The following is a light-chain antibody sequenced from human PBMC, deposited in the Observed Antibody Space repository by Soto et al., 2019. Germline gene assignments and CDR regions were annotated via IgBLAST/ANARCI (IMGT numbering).Light chain of an antibody. CDR2: DVS. CDR1: SSDVGGYNY. Sequence: QSVLTQPASVSGSPGQSITISCTGTSSDVGGYNYVSWYQQHPGKAPKLMIYDVSNRPSGVSNRFSGSKSGNTASLTIRGLQAEDEADYYCSSYTSSSTLDVVFGGGTKLTVL. V-gene: IGLV2-14*01. J-gene: IGLJ2*01. CDR3: SSYTSSSTLDVV.